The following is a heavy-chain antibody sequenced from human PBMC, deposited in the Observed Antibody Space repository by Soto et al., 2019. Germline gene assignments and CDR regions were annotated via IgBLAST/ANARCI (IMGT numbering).Heavy chain of an antibody. D-gene: IGHD1-1*01. CDR1: GFTFSSYG. J-gene: IGHJ6*02. CDR3: AKQVARNPGIDYGMDV. Sequence: GGSLRLSCAASGFTFSSYGMHWVRQAPGKGLEWVAVISYDGSNKYYADSVKGRFTISRDNSKNTLYLQMNSLRAEDTAVYYCAKQVARNPGIDYGMDVWGQGTTVTVSS. V-gene: IGHV3-30*18. CDR2: ISYDGSNK.